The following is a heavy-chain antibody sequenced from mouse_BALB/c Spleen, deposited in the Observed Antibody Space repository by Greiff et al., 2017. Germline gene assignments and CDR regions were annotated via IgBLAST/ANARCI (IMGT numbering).Heavy chain of an antibody. CDR1: GFTFSSYG. CDR3: ARHEDGNYAMDD. J-gene: IGHJ4*01. CDR2: ISSGGSYT. Sequence: EVHLVESGGDLVTPGGSLKLSCAASGFTFSSYGMSWVRQTPDKRLEWVATISSGGSYTYYPDSVKGRFTISRDNAKNTLYLQMSSLKSEDTAMYYWARHEDGNYAMDDWGQGTSGTVAA. D-gene: IGHD2-1*01. V-gene: IGHV5-6*01.